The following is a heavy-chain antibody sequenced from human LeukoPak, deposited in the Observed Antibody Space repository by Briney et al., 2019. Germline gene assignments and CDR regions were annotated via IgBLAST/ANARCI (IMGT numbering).Heavy chain of an antibody. J-gene: IGHJ3*02. V-gene: IGHV3-23*01. CDR2: ISGSGGST. CDR1: GFTFTTYA. D-gene: IGHD3-22*01. Sequence: GGSLRLSCAASGFTFTTYAMSWVRQAPGKGLQWVSVISGSGGSTYYADSVKGRFTISRDNSKNTLYLQLNSLRVEDSAVYYCAKGGYYDSSGYLMDPFDMRGQGTMVTVSS. CDR3: AKGGYYDSSGYLMDPFDM.